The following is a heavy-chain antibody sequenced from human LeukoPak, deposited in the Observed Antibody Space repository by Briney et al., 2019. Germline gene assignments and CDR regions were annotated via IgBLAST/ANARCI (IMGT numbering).Heavy chain of an antibody. Sequence: TGGSLRLSCAASGFTFSSYGMHWVRQAPGKGLEWVAVISYDGSNKYYADSVKGRFTISRDNSKNTLYLQMNSLRAEDTAVYYCAKDQGSHYYGSGSYYNPFDYWGQGTLVTVSS. CDR2: ISYDGSNK. V-gene: IGHV3-30*18. CDR1: GFTFSSYG. D-gene: IGHD3-10*01. J-gene: IGHJ4*02. CDR3: AKDQGSHYYGSGSYYNPFDY.